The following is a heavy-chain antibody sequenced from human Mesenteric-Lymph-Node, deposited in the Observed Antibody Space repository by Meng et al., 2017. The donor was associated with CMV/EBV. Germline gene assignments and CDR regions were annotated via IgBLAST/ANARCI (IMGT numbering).Heavy chain of an antibody. J-gene: IGHJ6*02. V-gene: IGHV3-23*03. CDR1: GFTFSSYA. D-gene: IGHD1-14*01. Sequence: GGSLRLSCAASGFTFSSYAMSWVRQAPGKGLEWVSVIYSGGSSAYYADSVKGRFIIFTDTSRTTLYLQMSSLRAEDTAVYYCAKLLNPSYYYAMDVWGQGTTVTVSS. CDR3: AKLLNPSYYYAMDV. CDR2: IYSGGSSA.